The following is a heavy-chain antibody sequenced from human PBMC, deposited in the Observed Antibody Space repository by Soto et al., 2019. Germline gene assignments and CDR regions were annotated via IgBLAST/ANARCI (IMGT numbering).Heavy chain of an antibody. Sequence: QVQLVESGGDVVQPGRSLRLSCAASGFTFSSYAMHWVRQAPGKGLEWVAVISYDGSNKYYADSVKGRFTISRDNSKNTLYLQMNSLRAEDTAVYYCARDAYCSSTSCYSGTDYWGQGTLVTVSS. D-gene: IGHD2-2*01. J-gene: IGHJ4*02. CDR2: ISYDGSNK. CDR3: ARDAYCSSTSCYSGTDY. CDR1: GFTFSSYA. V-gene: IGHV3-30-3*01.